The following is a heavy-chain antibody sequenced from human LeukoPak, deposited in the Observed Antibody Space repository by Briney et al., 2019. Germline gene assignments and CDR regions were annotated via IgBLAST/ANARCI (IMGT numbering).Heavy chain of an antibody. Sequence: ASEKVSCKASGYTFTSYYMHWVRQAPGQGLEWMGIINPSGGSTSCAQKFQGRVTMTRDTSTSTVYMELSSLRSEDTAVYYRAREGGKITFGGVTSFDYWGQGTLVTVSS. D-gene: IGHD3-16*01. CDR3: AREGGKITFGGVTSFDY. CDR1: GYTFTSYY. J-gene: IGHJ4*02. V-gene: IGHV1-46*01. CDR2: INPSGGST.